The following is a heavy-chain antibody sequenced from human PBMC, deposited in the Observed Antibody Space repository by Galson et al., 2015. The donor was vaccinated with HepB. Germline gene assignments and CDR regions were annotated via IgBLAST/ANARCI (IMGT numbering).Heavy chain of an antibody. V-gene: IGHV3-30*18. D-gene: IGHD2-21*02. J-gene: IGHJ2*01. Sequence: SLRLSCAASGFTFSSYGMHWVRQAPGKGLEWVAVISYDGSNKYYADSVKGRFTISRDNSKNTLYLQMNSLRAEDTAVYYCAKDRGGDFSLFDLWGRGTLVTVSS. CDR3: AKDRGGDFSLFDL. CDR2: ISYDGSNK. CDR1: GFTFSSYG.